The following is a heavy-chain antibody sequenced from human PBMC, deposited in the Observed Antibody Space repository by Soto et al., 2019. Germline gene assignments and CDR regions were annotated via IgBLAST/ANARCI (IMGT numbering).Heavy chain of an antibody. CDR2: IFHSGNT. D-gene: IGHD2-15*01. CDR1: GGSISSGGYS. V-gene: IGHV4-30-2*01. CDR3: ARRYFSGWLDH. J-gene: IGHJ5*02. Sequence: SETLSLTCAVSGGSISSGGYSWSWLRQPPGKGLEWIGYIFHSGNTYYNPSLKSRVSLSVDRSNNQFSLDLSSVTAADTAVYSCARRYFSGWLDHWRQGTLVTVSS.